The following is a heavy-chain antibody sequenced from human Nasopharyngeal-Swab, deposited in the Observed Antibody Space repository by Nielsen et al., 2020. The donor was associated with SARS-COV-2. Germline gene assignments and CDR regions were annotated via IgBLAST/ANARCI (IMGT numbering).Heavy chain of an antibody. CDR3: ARAWQWLKYFQH. D-gene: IGHD6-19*01. J-gene: IGHJ1*01. CDR2: IIPIFGTA. Sequence: SVKVSCKASGYTFTGYYMHWVRQAPGQGLEWVGGIIPIFGTANYAQKFQGRVTITADESTSTAYMELSSLRSEDTAVYYCARAWQWLKYFQHWGQGTLVTVSS. CDR1: GYTFTGYY. V-gene: IGHV1-69*13.